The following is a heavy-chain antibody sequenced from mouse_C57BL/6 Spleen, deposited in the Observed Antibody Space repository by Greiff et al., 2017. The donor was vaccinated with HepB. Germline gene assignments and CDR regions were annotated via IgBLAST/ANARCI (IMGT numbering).Heavy chain of an antibody. CDR2: IDPSDSYT. J-gene: IGHJ2*01. CDR1: GYTFTSYW. CDR3: GSYGSSSYYFDY. Sequence: QVQLQQPGAELVRPGTSVKLSCKASGYTFTSYWMHWVKQRPGQGLEWIGVIDPSDSYTNYNQKFKGKATLTVDTSSSTAYMQLSSLTSEDSAVYYCGSYGSSSYYFDYWGQGTTLTFSS. V-gene: IGHV1-59*01. D-gene: IGHD1-1*01.